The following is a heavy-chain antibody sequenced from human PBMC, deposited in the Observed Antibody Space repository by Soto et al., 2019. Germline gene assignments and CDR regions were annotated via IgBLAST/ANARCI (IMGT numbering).Heavy chain of an antibody. V-gene: IGHV4-59*08. CDR1: GGSISSYY. D-gene: IGHD5-18*01. CDR3: ARRYGSCFDY. J-gene: IGHJ4*02. Sequence: QVQLQESGPGLVKPSETLSLTCTVSGGSISSYYWSWIRQPPGKGLEWIGYIYYSGSTNYNPSLTGXAXIXXDTSKNQVSLKLSSVTAADTAVYYCARRYGSCFDYWGQGTLVTVSS. CDR2: IYYSGST.